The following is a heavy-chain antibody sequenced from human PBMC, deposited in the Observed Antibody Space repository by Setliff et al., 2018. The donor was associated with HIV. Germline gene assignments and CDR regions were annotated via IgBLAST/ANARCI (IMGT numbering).Heavy chain of an antibody. D-gene: IGHD3-3*01. CDR1: GASINSGYDY. CDR2: IYNSAST. J-gene: IGHJ4*02. CDR3: ARTSYNFWGGPDS. Sequence: SETLSLTCTVSGASINSGYDYWVWIRQPPGKGLQWIGSIYNSASTHYSPSLKRRVIMSVDTSKNRFSLRLSSVSAADTAVYYCARTSYNFWGGPDSWGQGTLVTVSS. V-gene: IGHV4-39*02.